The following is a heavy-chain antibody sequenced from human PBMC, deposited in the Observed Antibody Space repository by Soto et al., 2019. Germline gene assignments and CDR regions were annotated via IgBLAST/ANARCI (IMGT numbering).Heavy chain of an antibody. V-gene: IGHV3-48*03. D-gene: IGHD5-12*01. CDR3: ARGRRDGYNFDY. J-gene: IGHJ4*02. CDR2: ISSSGSTI. Sequence: GVSLRLSCAASGFTFSSYEMNWVRQAPGKGLEWVSYISSSGSTIYYADSVKGRFTISRDNAKNSLYLQMNSLRAEDTAVYYCARGRRDGYNFDYWGQGTLVTVSS. CDR1: GFTFSSYE.